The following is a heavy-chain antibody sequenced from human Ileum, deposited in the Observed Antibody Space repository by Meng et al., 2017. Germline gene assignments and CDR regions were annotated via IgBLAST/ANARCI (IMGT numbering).Heavy chain of an antibody. J-gene: IGHJ4*02. Sequence: GESLKISCAASGFTFSSYAMHWVRQAPGKGLEYVSAISSDGGSRYYGNSVKGRFTISRDNSKNTLYLQMGSLRTEDTAVCFCARSGCPSISCYDYWGQGTLVTVSS. D-gene: IGHD2-2*01. CDR1: GFTFSSYA. CDR2: ISSDGGSR. CDR3: ARSGCPSISCYDY. V-gene: IGHV3-64*01.